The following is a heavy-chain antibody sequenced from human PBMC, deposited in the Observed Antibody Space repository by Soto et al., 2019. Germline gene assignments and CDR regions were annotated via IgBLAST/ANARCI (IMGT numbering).Heavy chain of an antibody. V-gene: IGHV5-10-1*01. CDR2: IDPSDSYT. D-gene: IGHD6-13*01. CDR3: ARSQPIAAAGYYYYYGLDV. J-gene: IGHJ6*02. CDR1: GYTFTNYW. Sequence: KISCKGSGYTFTNYWISWVRQMPGKGLEWMGRIDPSDSYTKYSPSFQGHVTMSGDKSITTAYLQWSSLKASDTAIYYCARSQPIAAAGYYYYYGLDVWGQGTTVTVSS.